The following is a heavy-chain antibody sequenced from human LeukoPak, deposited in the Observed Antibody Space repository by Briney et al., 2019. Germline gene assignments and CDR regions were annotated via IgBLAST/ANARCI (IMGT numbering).Heavy chain of an antibody. CDR2: IIPIFGTA. CDR1: GGTFSSYA. CDR3: ARRIVGATDIFWFDP. V-gene: IGHV1-69*05. J-gene: IGHJ5*02. D-gene: IGHD1-26*01. Sequence: SVKVSCKASGGTFSSYAISWVRQAPGQGLEWMGGIIPIFGTANYAQKFQGRVTITTDESTSTAYMELSSLRSEDTAVYYCARRIVGATDIFWFDPWGQGTLVTVSS.